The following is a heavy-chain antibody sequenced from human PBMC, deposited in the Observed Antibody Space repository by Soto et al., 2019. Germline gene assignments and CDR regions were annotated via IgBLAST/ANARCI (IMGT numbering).Heavy chain of an antibody. CDR2: TYYRSKWYN. J-gene: IGHJ4*02. D-gene: IGHD6-19*01. CDR1: GDSVSSNSVA. CDR3: ARDEPGGGWHYYNY. Sequence: SQTLSLTCAISGDSVSSNSVAWTWIRQSPSRGLEWLGRTYYRSKWYNDYAVSVKSRITFNPDTSKNQLSLQLNSETPEDTAVNYCARDEPGGGWHYYNYWGQGSLVTVSS. V-gene: IGHV6-1*01.